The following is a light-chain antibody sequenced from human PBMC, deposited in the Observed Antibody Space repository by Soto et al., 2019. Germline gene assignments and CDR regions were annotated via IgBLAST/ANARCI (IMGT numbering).Light chain of an antibody. Sequence: DIQMTQSPSTLSGSVGGRVTITCRSSQTIMSWLAWYQQKPGKAPKLLIYMASTLKSGVPSRFSGSGSGTEFTLTISSLQPDDFATYYCLQHNSYPHTFGQGTKVDIK. CDR3: LQHNSYPHT. V-gene: IGKV1-5*03. J-gene: IGKJ1*01. CDR1: QTIMSW. CDR2: MAS.